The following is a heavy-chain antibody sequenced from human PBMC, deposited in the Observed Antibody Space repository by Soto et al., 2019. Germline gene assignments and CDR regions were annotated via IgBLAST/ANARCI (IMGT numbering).Heavy chain of an antibody. CDR1: GGSISGHY. CDR3: ARVGSSGWSPDY. Sequence: SETLSLTCSVSGGSISGHYWTWIRQSPGKGLEWIGYIFYSGSTNYNPSLKSRVTISVDTSKNQFSLKMSSVTAADTAVYYCARVGSSGWSPDYWGRGTLVTVSS. V-gene: IGHV4-59*11. CDR2: IFYSGST. J-gene: IGHJ4*02. D-gene: IGHD6-19*01.